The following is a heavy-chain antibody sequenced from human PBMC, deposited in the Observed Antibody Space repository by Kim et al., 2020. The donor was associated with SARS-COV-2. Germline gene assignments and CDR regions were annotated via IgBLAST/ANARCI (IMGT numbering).Heavy chain of an antibody. Sequence: GGSLRLSCAASEFTFSSYSMNWVRQAPGRGLEWVSYISSSGSTTYYADSVKGRFTISRDNAKSSLFLQMNSLRAEDTAVYYCARDKSTVVLGDYWGHGTLVTVSS. CDR2: ISSSGSTT. D-gene: IGHD4-17*01. CDR1: EFTFSSYS. CDR3: ARDKSTVVLGDY. J-gene: IGHJ4*01. V-gene: IGHV3-48*04.